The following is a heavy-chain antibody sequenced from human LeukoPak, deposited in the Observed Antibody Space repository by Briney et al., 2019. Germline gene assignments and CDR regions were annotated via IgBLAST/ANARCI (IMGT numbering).Heavy chain of an antibody. V-gene: IGHV3-30*14. D-gene: IGHD3-10*01. CDR2: ISYDGSNK. J-gene: IGHJ4*02. CDR1: GFTFSSYA. CDR3: ARDKRGINY. Sequence: GGSLRLSCAASGFTFSSYAMHWVRQAPGKGLEWVAVISYDGSNKYYADSVKGRFTISRDNSKNMLYLQMNSLRADDTAVYYCARDKRGINYWGQGTLVTVSS.